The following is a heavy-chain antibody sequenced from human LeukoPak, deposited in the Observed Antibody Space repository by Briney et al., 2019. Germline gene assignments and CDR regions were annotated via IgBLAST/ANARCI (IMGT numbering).Heavy chain of an antibody. Sequence: SEALSLTCTVSGGSISSSSYYWGWIRQPPGKGLEWIGSIYYSGSTYYNPSLKSRVTISVDTSKNQFSLKLSSVTAADTAVYYCARPSRGYSYEFDYWGQGTLDTVSS. J-gene: IGHJ4*02. CDR1: GGSISSSSYY. CDR2: IYYSGST. D-gene: IGHD5-18*01. V-gene: IGHV4-39*01. CDR3: ARPSRGYSYEFDY.